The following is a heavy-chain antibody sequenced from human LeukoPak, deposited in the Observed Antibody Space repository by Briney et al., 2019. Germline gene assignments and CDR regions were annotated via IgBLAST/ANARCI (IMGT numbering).Heavy chain of an antibody. Sequence: GGSLRLSCAASGFTFSSYWMSWVRQAPGKGLEWVANIQQDGSQKYYVDSVKGRFTISRDNAKNSLYLQMNSLRAEDTAVYYCARDYMVRGVIINNYWGQGTLVTVSS. D-gene: IGHD3-10*01. V-gene: IGHV3-7*03. CDR3: ARDYMVRGVIINNY. CDR2: IQQDGSQK. J-gene: IGHJ4*02. CDR1: GFTFSSYW.